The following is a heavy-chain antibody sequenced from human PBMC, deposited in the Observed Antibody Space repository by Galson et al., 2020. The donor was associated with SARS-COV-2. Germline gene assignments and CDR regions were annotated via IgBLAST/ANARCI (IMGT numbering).Heavy chain of an antibody. V-gene: IGHV4-61*02. CDR2: VYKSGSI. CDR1: GGSISSGSYY. CDR3: ARKCPQGDLDAFDS. J-gene: IGHJ3*02. D-gene: IGHD2-21*02. Sequence: SETLSLTCTVSGGSISSGSYYWSWIRQPAGKGLEWIGRVYKSGSINYNPAPKSRVTMSVDTSKNHFSLTLSSVTAADTALYYCARKCPQGDLDAFDSWGQGTMVTVSS.